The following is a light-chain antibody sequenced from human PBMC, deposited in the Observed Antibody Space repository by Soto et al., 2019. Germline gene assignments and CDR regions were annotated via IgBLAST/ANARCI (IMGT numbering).Light chain of an antibody. CDR3: AAWDDSLNGFYV. CDR2: NND. V-gene: IGLV1-44*01. J-gene: IGLJ1*01. Sequence: QSALPQPPSASGTPGQRVTISCSGGSSNIGTNSVNWYQQLPGRAPKLLIYNNDLRPSGVPDRFSGSKSGTSASLAISGLQSEDEADYYCAAWDDSLNGFYVFGIGTKVTVL. CDR1: SSNIGTNS.